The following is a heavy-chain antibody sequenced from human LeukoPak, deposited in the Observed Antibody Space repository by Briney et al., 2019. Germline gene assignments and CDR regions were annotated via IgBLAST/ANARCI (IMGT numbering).Heavy chain of an antibody. D-gene: IGHD4-17*01. V-gene: IGHV3-30-3*01. J-gene: IGHJ6*02. CDR2: ISYDGSNK. CDR3: ARDYGDYDYYYYGMDV. CDR1: AFTFSSYA. Sequence: GRSLRLSCAAPAFTFSSYAMHWVRQAPGKGLEWEAVISYDGSNKYYADSVKGRFTISRDNSKNTLYLQMNSLRAEDTAVYYCARDYGDYDYYYYGMDVWGQGTTVTVSS.